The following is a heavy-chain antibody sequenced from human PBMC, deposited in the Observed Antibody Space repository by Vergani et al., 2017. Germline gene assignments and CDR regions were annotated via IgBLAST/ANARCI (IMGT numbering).Heavy chain of an antibody. J-gene: IGHJ4*02. D-gene: IGHD3-16*01. CDR3: AIHFRGWGMDY. V-gene: IGHV3-30*02. CDR1: GFTLSNYD. CDR2: IQFDGSNQ. Sequence: QVQLVESGGGVVQRGGSLRLSCATSGFTLSNYDMQWIRQGPGKGLEFVAFIQFDGSNQYYADSVKCRFTLSRDFSKNTRDLQMNSLRTDDTVTYYCAIHFRGWGMDYWGQGTQVIFSS.